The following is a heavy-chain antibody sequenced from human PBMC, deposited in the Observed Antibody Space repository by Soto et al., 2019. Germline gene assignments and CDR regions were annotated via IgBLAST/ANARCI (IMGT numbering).Heavy chain of an antibody. Sequence: QVHLVQSGAEVKKPGASVKVSCKASGYTFTSYSITWVRQAPGQGLEWMGWISVHNGNTDYAQKLQGRVIVTRDTSTSTAYMELRSLRSDDTAVYYCARGRYGDYWGQGALVTVSS. CDR2: ISVHNGNT. CDR3: ARGRYGDY. CDR1: GYTFTSYS. D-gene: IGHD1-1*01. J-gene: IGHJ4*02. V-gene: IGHV1-18*01.